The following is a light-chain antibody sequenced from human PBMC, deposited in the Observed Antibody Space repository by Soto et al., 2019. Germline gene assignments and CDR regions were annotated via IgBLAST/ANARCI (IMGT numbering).Light chain of an antibody. J-gene: IGLJ3*02. V-gene: IGLV1-40*01. CDR2: DNS. CDR1: SSNIGAGYD. CDR3: QSYDTSLSGRWV. Sequence: QSVLTQPPSVSGAPGQRVTISCTGGSSNIGAGYDVHWYQQLPGTAPKLLIYDNSNRPSGVPDRFSGSKSGTSASLAITGLQAEDEADYYCQSYDTSLSGRWVFGGGTKVTVL.